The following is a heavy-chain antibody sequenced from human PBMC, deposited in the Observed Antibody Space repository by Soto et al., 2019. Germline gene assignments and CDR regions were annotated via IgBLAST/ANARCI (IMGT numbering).Heavy chain of an antibody. Sequence: SETLSLTCAVSGRSISSGGYSWRWIRQPPGKGLERIGYIYHRGSTYSNPSLKSRLTISVDRSKNQCSLKRRSVTAEDTAVYYCARDKWGYERSGYPTQFLDYWGQGTLVTVSS. CDR2: IYHRGST. J-gene: IGHJ4*02. CDR3: ARDKWGYERSGYPTQFLDY. D-gene: IGHD3-22*01. V-gene: IGHV4-30-2*01. CDR1: GRSISSGGYS.